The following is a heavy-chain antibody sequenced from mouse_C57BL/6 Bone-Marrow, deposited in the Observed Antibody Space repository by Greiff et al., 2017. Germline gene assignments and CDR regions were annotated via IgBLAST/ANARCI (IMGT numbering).Heavy chain of an antibody. V-gene: IGHV5-6*02. Sequence: EVKVVESGGDLVKPGGSLKLSCAASGFTFSSYGMSWVRQTPDKRLEWVATISSGGSYTYYPDSVKGRFTISRDNAKNTLYLQMSSLKSEDTAMYYCARRGDVSWYFDVWGTGTTVTVSS. D-gene: IGHD3-3*01. CDR1: GFTFSSYG. CDR3: ARRGDVSWYFDV. CDR2: ISSGGSYT. J-gene: IGHJ1*03.